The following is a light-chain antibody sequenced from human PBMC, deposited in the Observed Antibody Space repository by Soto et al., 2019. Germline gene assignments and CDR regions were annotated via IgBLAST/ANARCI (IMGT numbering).Light chain of an antibody. CDR2: AAS. J-gene: IGKJ4*01. CDR1: QNVGSY. V-gene: IGKV1-39*01. CDR3: QQSYNTSLT. Sequence: DIQMTQSPSSLSASVGDRITITCRASQNVGSYLSWYQQRLGKAPKLLIFAASNLQGGVSSRFSGSGSGTDFTLTIDSLQPEDFATYFCQQSYNTSLTFGGGTKVDSK.